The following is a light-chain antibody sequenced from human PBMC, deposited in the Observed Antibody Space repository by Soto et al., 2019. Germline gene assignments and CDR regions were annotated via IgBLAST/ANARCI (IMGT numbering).Light chain of an antibody. Sequence: EIVMTQSPATLSVSPGERATLSCRASQSVSSNLAWYQQKPGQAPRLLIYGASTRATDIPAKFSGSGSGTEFTLTISSLQSEDFAVYYCQQYNIWPPITFGQGTRLEN. J-gene: IGKJ5*01. CDR3: QQYNIWPPIT. V-gene: IGKV3-15*01. CDR1: QSVSSN. CDR2: GAS.